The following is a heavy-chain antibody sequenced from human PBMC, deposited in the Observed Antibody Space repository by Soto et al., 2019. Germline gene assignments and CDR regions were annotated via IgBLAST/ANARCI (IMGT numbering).Heavy chain of an antibody. Sequence: QLQLQESGPGLVKPSETLSLTCTVSGGSISSSSYYWGWIRQPRGKGLEWIGSIYYSGSTYYNPSLKRRVTISLDTSKNQSTLNLSSVTAADTAVYYCATGRGYACGRSAFDIWGQGTMVTVSS. CDR2: IYYSGST. J-gene: IGHJ3*02. D-gene: IGHD5-18*01. CDR3: ATGRGYACGRSAFDI. CDR1: GGSISSSSYY. V-gene: IGHV4-39*01.